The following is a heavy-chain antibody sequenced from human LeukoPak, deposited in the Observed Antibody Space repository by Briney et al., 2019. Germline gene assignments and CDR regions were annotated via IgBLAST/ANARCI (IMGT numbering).Heavy chain of an antibody. CDR1: GFTFDDYA. CDR2: ISWNSGSI. Sequence: GRSLRLSCAASGFTFDDYAMHWVRQAPGKGLEWVSGISWNSGSIGYADSVKGRFTISRDNAKNSLCLQMNSLRAEDTALYYCAKDQDTAMGLFDYWGQGTLVTVSS. D-gene: IGHD5-18*01. J-gene: IGHJ4*02. CDR3: AKDQDTAMGLFDY. V-gene: IGHV3-9*01.